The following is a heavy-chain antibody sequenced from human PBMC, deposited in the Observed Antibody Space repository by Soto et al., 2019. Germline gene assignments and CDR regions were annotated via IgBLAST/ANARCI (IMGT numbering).Heavy chain of an antibody. V-gene: IGHV4-34*01. J-gene: IGHJ6*02. Sequence: QVQLQQWGAGLLKPSETLSLTCAVYGGSFRGYHWSWIRQPPGKGLEWIGEINHSGSTNYNPSLKSRVIISLETSKNQFSLILTSVTAADTAVYYCARGLSSSATFYHYYGMDVWCQGTTVTVSS. CDR2: INHSGST. CDR1: GGSFRGYH. CDR3: ARGLSSSATFYHYYGMDV. D-gene: IGHD6-6*01.